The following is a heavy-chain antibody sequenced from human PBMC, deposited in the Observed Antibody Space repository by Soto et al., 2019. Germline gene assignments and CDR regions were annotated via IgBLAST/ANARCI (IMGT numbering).Heavy chain of an antibody. V-gene: IGHV1-18*01. J-gene: IGHJ4*02. CDR3: ARGRYGDY. CDR2: ISAHNGNT. CDR1: GYGFTTYG. Sequence: QVHLVQSGAEVKKPGASVKVSCKGSGYGFTTYGITWVRQAPGQGLEWMAWISAHNGNTNYAQKLQGRVTVTRDTSKSTAYMELRSLRSADTTVYYCARGRYGDYWGQGALVPVSS. D-gene: IGHD1-1*01.